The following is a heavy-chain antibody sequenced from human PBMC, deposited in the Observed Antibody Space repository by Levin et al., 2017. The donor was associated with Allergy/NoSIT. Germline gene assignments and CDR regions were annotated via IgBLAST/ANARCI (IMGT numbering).Heavy chain of an antibody. J-gene: IGHJ6*02. CDR3: ARGLGSGSRLGGGMDV. D-gene: IGHD3-10*01. V-gene: IGHV4-59*01. CDR1: GGSISSYY. Sequence: PSETLSLTCTVSGGSISSYYWSWIRQPPGKGLEWIGYIYYSGSTNYNPSLKSRVTISVDTSKNQFSLKLSSVTAADTAVYYCARGLGSGSRLGGGMDVWGQGTTVTVSS. CDR2: IYYSGST.